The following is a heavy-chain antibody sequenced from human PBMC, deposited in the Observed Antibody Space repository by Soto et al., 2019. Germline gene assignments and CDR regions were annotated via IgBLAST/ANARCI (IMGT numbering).Heavy chain of an antibody. V-gene: IGHV4-4*07. Sequence: QVQLQESGPGLVKPSETLSLTCIVSGGSISSYYWSWIRQPAGKGLEWIGRIYSSGSTNYNPSLKSRVTSSVDTSNSHFSLKLSSVTAADTAVYYCARSATGGLNWFDPWGQGTLVTVSS. CDR2: IYSSGST. J-gene: IGHJ5*02. D-gene: IGHD2-15*01. CDR3: ARSATGGLNWFDP. CDR1: GGSISSYY.